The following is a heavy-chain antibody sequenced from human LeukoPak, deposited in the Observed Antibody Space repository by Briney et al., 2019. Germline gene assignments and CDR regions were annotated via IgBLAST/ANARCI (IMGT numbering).Heavy chain of an antibody. V-gene: IGHV4-34*01. D-gene: IGHD3-10*01. Sequence: SETLSLTCAVYGESFSGYYWSWIRQPPGKGLEWIGEINHSGSTNYNPSLKSRVTISVDPSKNQFSLKLTSVTAADTAVYYCAREGSYSGSGSPPLDYRGQGTLVTVSS. CDR2: INHSGST. CDR3: AREGSYSGSGSPPLDY. J-gene: IGHJ4*02. CDR1: GESFSGYY.